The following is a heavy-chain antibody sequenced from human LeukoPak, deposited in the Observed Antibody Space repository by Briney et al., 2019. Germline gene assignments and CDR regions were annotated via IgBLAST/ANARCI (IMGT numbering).Heavy chain of an antibody. J-gene: IGHJ4*02. CDR3: ARYSSDWYMFDY. V-gene: IGHV4-59*08. CDR1: GGSISSCY. Sequence: PSVTLSLLCNVSGGSISSCYWSWMRQPRGKGLEWVRYIYYSGSSNYCPSLKGRITHSVGTSKNQFSLKLRSVAASDTALFFCARYSSDWYMFDYWGQGTLVTVSS. CDR2: IYYSGSS. D-gene: IGHD6-19*01.